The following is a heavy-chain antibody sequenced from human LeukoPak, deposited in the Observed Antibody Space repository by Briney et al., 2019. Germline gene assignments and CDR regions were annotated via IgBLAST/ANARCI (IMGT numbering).Heavy chain of an antibody. V-gene: IGHV4-34*01. CDR2: INHSGST. D-gene: IGHD3-3*01. CDR1: GGSFSGYY. Sequence: SETLSLTCAVYGGSFSGYYWSWLRQPPGKGLEWIGEINHSGSTNYNPSLKSRVTISVDTSKNQFSLKLSSVTAADTAVYYCARGRYDFWSGYYPIDYWGQGTLVTVSS. J-gene: IGHJ4*02. CDR3: ARGRYDFWSGYYPIDY.